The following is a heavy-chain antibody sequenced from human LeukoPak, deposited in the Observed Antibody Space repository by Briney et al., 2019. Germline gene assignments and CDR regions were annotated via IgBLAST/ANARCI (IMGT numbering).Heavy chain of an antibody. V-gene: IGHV4-34*01. D-gene: IGHD2-2*01. CDR1: GGSFSGYY. J-gene: IGHJ6*03. CDR2: INHSGGT. CDR3: ASIVVVPAAIGGNYMDV. Sequence: SETLSLTCAVYGGSFSGYYWSWIRQPPGKGLEWIGEINHSGGTNYNPSLKSRVTISVDTSKNQFSPKLSSVTAADTAVYYCASIVVVPAAIGGNYMDVWGKGTTVTVSS.